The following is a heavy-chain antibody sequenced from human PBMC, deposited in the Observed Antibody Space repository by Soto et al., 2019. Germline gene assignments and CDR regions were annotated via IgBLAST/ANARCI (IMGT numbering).Heavy chain of an antibody. CDR3: ARQDDFWSGYYFLDY. D-gene: IGHD3-3*01. CDR2: IYYSGST. CDR1: DGCSSSSSYY. J-gene: IGHJ4*02. V-gene: IGHV4-39*01. Sequence: SVTCSVADGCSSSSSYYRGRIRQPPGKGLEWIGSIYYSGSTYYNPSLKSRVTISVDTSKNQFSLKLSSVTAADTAVYYCARQDDFWSGYYFLDYRGQGTLVTVSS.